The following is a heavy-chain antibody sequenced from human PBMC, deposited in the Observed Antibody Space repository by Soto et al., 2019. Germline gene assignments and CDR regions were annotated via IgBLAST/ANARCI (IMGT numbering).Heavy chain of an antibody. Sequence: SETLSLTCAVYGGSFSGYYWSWIRQPPGKGLEWIGEINHSGSTNYNPSLKSRVTISVDTSKNQFSLKLSSVTAADTAVYYCARGVVRDYDFWSGYFIYPPDAFDIWGQGTMVTVSS. CDR2: INHSGST. CDR3: ARGVVRDYDFWSGYFIYPPDAFDI. D-gene: IGHD3-3*01. V-gene: IGHV4-34*01. J-gene: IGHJ3*02. CDR1: GGSFSGYY.